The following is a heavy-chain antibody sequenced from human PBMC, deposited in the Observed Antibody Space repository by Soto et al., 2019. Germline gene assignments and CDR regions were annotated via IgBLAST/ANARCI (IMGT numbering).Heavy chain of an antibody. CDR2: IDPTDSYT. Sequence: GESLKISCKGSGYSFTTYWISWVRQMPGEGLEWMGRIDPTDSYTNYSPSFQGHVTISADKSITTAYLQWSSLKASDTAMYYCARHVQQLVLNAFDIWGRGTMVTVS. CDR3: ARHVQQLVLNAFDI. V-gene: IGHV5-10-1*01. J-gene: IGHJ3*02. CDR1: GYSFTTYW. D-gene: IGHD6-13*01.